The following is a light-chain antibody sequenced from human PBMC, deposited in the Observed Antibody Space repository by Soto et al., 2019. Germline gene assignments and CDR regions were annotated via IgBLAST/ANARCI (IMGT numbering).Light chain of an antibody. CDR1: QSVASN. Sequence: EIVMTQSPASLSVSPGDGATLSCRASQSVASNVAWYQLKPGQGPRLLIHGASTRAVGVPARFSGSGSGTSFTLTISSVQSEDFAVYYCRQYHNSPPPYSFGQGTKLQI. CDR3: RQYHNSPPPYS. V-gene: IGKV3-15*01. J-gene: IGKJ2*01. CDR2: GAS.